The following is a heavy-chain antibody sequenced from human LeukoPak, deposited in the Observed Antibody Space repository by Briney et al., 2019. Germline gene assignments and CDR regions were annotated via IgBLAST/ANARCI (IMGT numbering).Heavy chain of an antibody. J-gene: IGHJ6*03. CDR3: ASRYQVEMATTRNDYYYYYYMDV. CDR2: ISSSGSTI. CDR1: GFTFSSYE. V-gene: IGHV3-48*03. Sequence: PGGSLRLSCAASGFTFSSYEMNWVRQAPGKGLEWVSYISSSGSTIYYADSVKGRFTISRDNAKNSLYLQMNSLRAEDTAVYYCASRYQVEMATTRNDYYYYYYMDVWGKGTTVTVSS. D-gene: IGHD5-24*01.